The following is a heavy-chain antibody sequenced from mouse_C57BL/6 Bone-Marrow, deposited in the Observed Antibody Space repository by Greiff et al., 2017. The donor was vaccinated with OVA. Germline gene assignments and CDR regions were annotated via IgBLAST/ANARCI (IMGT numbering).Heavy chain of an antibody. J-gene: IGHJ2*01. V-gene: IGHV5-17*01. CDR1: GFTFSDYG. CDR3: ASRYYDYDDYFDY. CDR2: ISSGSSTI. Sequence: EVQLVESGGGLVKPGGSLKLSCAASGFTFSDYGMHWVRQAPEKGLEWVAYISSGSSTIYYADTVKGRFTISRDNAKNTLFLQMTSLRSEDTAMYYCASRYYDYDDYFDYWGQGTTLTFSS. D-gene: IGHD2-4*01.